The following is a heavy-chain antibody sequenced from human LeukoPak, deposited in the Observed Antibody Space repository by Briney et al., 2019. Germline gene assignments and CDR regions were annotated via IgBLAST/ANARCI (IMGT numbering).Heavy chain of an antibody. Sequence: SSETLSLTCAVSGGSISSSNWWSWVRQPPGKGLEWIGEIYHSGSTNYNPSLKSRVTISVDTSNNQFSLKLSSVTAADTAMYYCTRGDYSASGKDRRYIWFDPWGQGTLVTVSS. CDR2: IYHSGST. D-gene: IGHD2-21*01. J-gene: IGHJ5*02. V-gene: IGHV4-4*02. CDR1: GGSISSSNW. CDR3: TRGDYSASGKDRRYIWFDP.